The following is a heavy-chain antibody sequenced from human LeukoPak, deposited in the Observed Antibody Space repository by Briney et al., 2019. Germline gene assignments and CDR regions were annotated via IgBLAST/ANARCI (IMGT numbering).Heavy chain of an antibody. Sequence: PGRSLRLSCAASGFTFSSYGMHWVSQAPGKGLEWVAIISYDGSDKSYTDSVRGRFTISRDNSKNTVYLQMNSLRTEDTAAYYCARDRSSSWAIDYWGQGTLVTVSS. CDR3: ARDRSSSWAIDY. J-gene: IGHJ4*02. CDR2: ISYDGSDK. V-gene: IGHV3-30*03. CDR1: GFTFSSYG. D-gene: IGHD6-13*01.